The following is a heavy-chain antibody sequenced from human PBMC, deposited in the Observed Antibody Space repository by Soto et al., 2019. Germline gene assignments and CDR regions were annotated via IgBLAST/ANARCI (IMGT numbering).Heavy chain of an antibody. CDR3: AKGATTSCFSPFDM. J-gene: IGHJ3*02. V-gene: IGHV3-9*01. CDR2: ISWDSGNI. Sequence: GGSLRLSCAASAFTFDDYAMHWVRQVPGKGLEWVSGISWDSGNIVYAASVKGRFTISRDNAKNSLYLQMNRLRTEDTAVYFCAKGATTSCFSPFDMWGPGKMVTVSS. D-gene: IGHD2-2*01. CDR1: AFTFDDYA.